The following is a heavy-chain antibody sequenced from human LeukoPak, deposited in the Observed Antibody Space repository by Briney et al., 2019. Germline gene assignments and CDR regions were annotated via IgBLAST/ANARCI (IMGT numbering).Heavy chain of an antibody. Sequence: GGSLRLSCAASGFTFSGSAMHWVRQASGKGLEWVGRIRSKANSYATAYAASVKGRFTISRDDSKNTAYLQMNSLKTEDTAVYYCTRDAYSSSWYEGVDYWGQGTLVTVSS. CDR1: GFTFSGSA. D-gene: IGHD6-13*01. CDR2: IRSKANSYAT. CDR3: TRDAYSSSWYEGVDY. J-gene: IGHJ4*02. V-gene: IGHV3-73*01.